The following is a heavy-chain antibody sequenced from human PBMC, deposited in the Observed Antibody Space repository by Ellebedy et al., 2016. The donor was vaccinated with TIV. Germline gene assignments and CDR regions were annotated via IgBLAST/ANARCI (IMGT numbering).Heavy chain of an antibody. CDR3: AGGRGWLVDY. Sequence: PGGSLRLSCAASGLTFTDYWMNWFRQAPGKGLEWVANIKQDGSEQNYVGSVKGRFTISRDNAKNSLRLQMNTLRTEDTAVYYCAGGRGWLVDYWGQGIMVTVSS. D-gene: IGHD6-19*01. J-gene: IGHJ4*02. V-gene: IGHV3-7*01. CDR2: IKQDGSEQ. CDR1: GLTFTDYW.